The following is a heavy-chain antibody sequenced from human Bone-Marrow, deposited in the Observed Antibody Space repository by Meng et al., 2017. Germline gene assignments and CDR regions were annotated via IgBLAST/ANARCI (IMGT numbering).Heavy chain of an antibody. V-gene: IGHV1-69*05. J-gene: IGHJ4*02. CDR3: ARDDDSSGYYLD. CDR2: IIPIFGTA. D-gene: IGHD3-22*01. CDR1: GGTFSSYA. Sequence: SVKVSCKASGGTFSSYAISWVRQAPGQGPEWMGGIIPIFGTANYAQKFQGRVTITTDESTSTAYMELSSLRSEDTAVYYCARDDDSSGYYLDWGQGTLVTVSS.